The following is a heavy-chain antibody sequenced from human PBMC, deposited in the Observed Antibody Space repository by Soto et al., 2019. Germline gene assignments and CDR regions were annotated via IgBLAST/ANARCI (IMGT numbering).Heavy chain of an antibody. J-gene: IGHJ4*02. CDR1: GYSFTSHD. D-gene: IGHD3-16*01. CDR2: IYPGGVNI. CDR3: AGDLGGGSFAY. Sequence: GASVKISSKAIGYSFTSHDMHWVRQAPGQGLEWMGTIYPGGVNIGYAQKFKGRVTMTKDTSTSTVYMELNSLTSEDTAVYYCAGDLGGGSFAYWGQESQVTVSS. V-gene: IGHV1-46*01.